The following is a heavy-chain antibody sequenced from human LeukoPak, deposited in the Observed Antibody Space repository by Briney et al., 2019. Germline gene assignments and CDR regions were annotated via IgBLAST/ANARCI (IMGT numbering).Heavy chain of an antibody. CDR2: INPNTGGT. CDR3: ASAGAAVGWFDP. J-gene: IGHJ5*02. V-gene: IGHV1-2*02. Sequence: ASVKVSCKASGDTFTDYYMHWVRQAPGEGLEWMGWINPNTGGTNYAQKFQGRVTMTRDTSISTAYMELRRLKSDDTAMYYCASAGAAVGWFDPWGQGTLVTVSS. D-gene: IGHD6-13*01. CDR1: GDTFTDYY.